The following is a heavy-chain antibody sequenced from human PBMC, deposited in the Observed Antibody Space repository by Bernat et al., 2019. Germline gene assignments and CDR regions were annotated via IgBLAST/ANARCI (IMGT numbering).Heavy chain of an antibody. CDR1: GFTFSSYE. J-gene: IGHJ5*02. CDR3: ARVHSSGWYGVGAGGWFDP. CDR2: ISSSGSTI. Sequence: EVQLVESGGGLVQPGGSLRLSCAASGFTFSSYEMNWVRQAPGKGLEWVSYISSSGSTIYYADSVKGRFTISRDNAKNSLYLQMNSLRAEDTAVYYCARVHSSGWYGVGAGGWFDPWGQGTLVTVSS. D-gene: IGHD6-19*01. V-gene: IGHV3-48*03.